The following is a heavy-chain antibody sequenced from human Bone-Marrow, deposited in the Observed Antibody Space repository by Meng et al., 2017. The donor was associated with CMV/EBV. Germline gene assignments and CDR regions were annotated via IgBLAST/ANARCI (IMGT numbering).Heavy chain of an antibody. D-gene: IGHD2-2*01. V-gene: IGHV1-69*10. J-gene: IGHJ4*02. CDR2: IIPILGIA. CDR3: ARGYCSSTSCYPRSLMKRSFDY. Sequence: SVKVSCKASGGTFSSYAISWVRQAPGQGLEWMGGIIPILGIANYAQKFQGRVTITADKSTSTAYMELSSLRSEDTAVYYCARGYCSSTSCYPRSLMKRSFDYWGQGTLVTVSS. CDR1: GGTFSSYA.